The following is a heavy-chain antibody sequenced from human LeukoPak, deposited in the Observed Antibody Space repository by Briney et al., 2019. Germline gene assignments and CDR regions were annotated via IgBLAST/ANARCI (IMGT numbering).Heavy chain of an antibody. D-gene: IGHD6-25*01. CDR3: SLAAAVYGPFDY. CDR2: IYYSGST. CDR1: GGSISSSSYY. V-gene: IGHV4-39*01. Sequence: SETLSLTCTVSGGSISSSSYYWGWLRQPPGKGLEWIGSIYYSGSTYYNPSLKSRVTISVDTSKNQFSLKLSSVTAADTAVYYCSLAAAVYGPFDYWGQGTLVTVSS. J-gene: IGHJ4*02.